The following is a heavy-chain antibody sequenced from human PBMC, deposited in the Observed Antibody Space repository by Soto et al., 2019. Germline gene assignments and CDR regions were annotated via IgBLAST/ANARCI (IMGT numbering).Heavy chain of an antibody. CDR1: GFTFSSYE. V-gene: IGHV3-48*03. CDR2: ISSSGSTI. Sequence: GSLRLSCAASGFTFSSYEMNWVRQAPGKGLEWVSYISSSGSTIYYADSVKGRFTISRDNAKNSLYLQMSSLRAEDTAVYYCARDSRVAANYYYGMDVWGQGTAVTVSS. CDR3: ARDSRVAANYYYGMDV. D-gene: IGHD2-15*01. J-gene: IGHJ6*02.